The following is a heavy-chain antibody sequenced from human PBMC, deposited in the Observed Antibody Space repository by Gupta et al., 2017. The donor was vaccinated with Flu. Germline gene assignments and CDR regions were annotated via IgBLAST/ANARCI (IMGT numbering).Heavy chain of an antibody. CDR1: GGSITSTRYY. V-gene: IGHV4-39*01. D-gene: IGHD7-27*01. J-gene: IGHJ6*02. Sequence: QLQLQESGPGLVKPSETLSTTCSVSGGSITSTRYYWGWIRQPPGKGLEWIGSIDYSGTIYRNPSLKSRVAMDADTSKNQFSLKLTSVTAADTAVYFCMRSNIYYYDIDVWGQGTTVTVSS. CDR3: MRSNIYYYDIDV. CDR2: IDYSGTI.